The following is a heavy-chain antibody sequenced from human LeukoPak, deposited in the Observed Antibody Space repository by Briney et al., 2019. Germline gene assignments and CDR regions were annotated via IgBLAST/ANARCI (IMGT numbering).Heavy chain of an antibody. D-gene: IGHD3-10*01. V-gene: IGHV4-34*01. CDR3: ARGLSKLLWFGESQAHNFDY. CDR1: GGSFSGYC. J-gene: IGHJ4*02. CDR2: INHSGST. Sequence: SETLSLTCAVDGGSFSGYCWSWIRQPPGKGLDWIGEINHSGSTNYNPSLKSRVTISVDTSKNQFSLKLSSVTAADTAVYYCARGLSKLLWFGESQAHNFDYWGQGTLVTVSS.